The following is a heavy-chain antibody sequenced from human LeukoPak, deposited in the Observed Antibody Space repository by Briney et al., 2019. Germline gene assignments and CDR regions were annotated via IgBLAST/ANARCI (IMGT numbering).Heavy chain of an antibody. CDR1: GFTFSSYS. Sequence: GGSLRLSCAASGFTFSSYSMNWVRQAPGKGLEWVSSISSSSSYIYYADSVKGRFTISRGNAKNSLYLQMNSLRAEDTAVYYCAREVNVRWLQLGAFDIWGQGTMVTVSS. D-gene: IGHD5-24*01. V-gene: IGHV3-21*01. CDR3: AREVNVRWLQLGAFDI. J-gene: IGHJ3*02. CDR2: ISSSSSYI.